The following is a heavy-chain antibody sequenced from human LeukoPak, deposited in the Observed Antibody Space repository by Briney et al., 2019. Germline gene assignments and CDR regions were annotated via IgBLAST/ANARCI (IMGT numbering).Heavy chain of an antibody. J-gene: IGHJ4*02. Sequence: ASVKVSCKASGYTFTSHYIHWVRQAPGQGLEWMGIINPSGDSASYVHNFQGRVTMTRDTSTSTLYMELANLTSEDTAVYYCARESEGYYDSSGYPDYWGQGTLVTVSS. V-gene: IGHV1-46*01. D-gene: IGHD3-22*01. CDR1: GYTFTSHY. CDR2: INPSGDSA. CDR3: ARESEGYYDSSGYPDY.